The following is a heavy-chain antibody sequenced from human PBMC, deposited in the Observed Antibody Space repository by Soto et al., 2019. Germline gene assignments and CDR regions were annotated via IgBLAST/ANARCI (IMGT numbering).Heavy chain of an antibody. V-gene: IGHV3-33*01. CDR2: IWYDGSNQ. CDR3: ARDARNHYFGY. Sequence: QVHLVESGGGVVLPGRSLRLSCVASGFSFSDYGMHWVRQAPGKGLEWVATIWYDGSNQYYADSVKGRFTISRDKSKNTLHLQMGSLTAEDTAIYYCARDARNHYFGYWGQGTLVTVSS. CDR1: GFSFSDYG. J-gene: IGHJ4*02.